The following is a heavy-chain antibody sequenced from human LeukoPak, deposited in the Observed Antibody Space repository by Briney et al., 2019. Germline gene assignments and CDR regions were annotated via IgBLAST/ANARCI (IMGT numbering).Heavy chain of an antibody. CDR2: VSSSGETT. J-gene: IGHJ4*02. V-gene: IGHV3-23*01. D-gene: IGHD3-3*01. CDR1: GFIFSTYG. Sequence: GGTLRLSCAGSGFIFSTYGMTWVRQAPGKGLEWGSSVSSSGETTYYGDSVKGRFTISRDNSKSTLYLQMNSLRAEDTAVYYCAKAPGGYYDFWSGYMILFDYWGQGTLVTVSS. CDR3: AKAPGGYYDFWSGYMILFDY.